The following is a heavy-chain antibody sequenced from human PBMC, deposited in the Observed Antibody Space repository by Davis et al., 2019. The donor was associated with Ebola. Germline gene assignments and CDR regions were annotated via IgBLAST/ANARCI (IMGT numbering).Heavy chain of an antibody. V-gene: IGHV3-49*04. CDR2: IRSKAYGGTT. Sequence: PGGSLRLSCTASGFTFGDYAMSWVRQAPGKGLEWVGFIRSKAYGGTTEYAASVKGRFTISRDDSKSIAYLQMNSLKTEDTAVYYCTRERRTYYYDSSGYLPFDYWGQGTLVTVSS. CDR3: TRERRTYYYDSSGYLPFDY. D-gene: IGHD3-22*01. CDR1: GFTFGDYA. J-gene: IGHJ4*02.